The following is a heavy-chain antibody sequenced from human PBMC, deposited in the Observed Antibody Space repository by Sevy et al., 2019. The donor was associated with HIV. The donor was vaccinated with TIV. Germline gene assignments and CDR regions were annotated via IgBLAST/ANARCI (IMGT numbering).Heavy chain of an antibody. Sequence: GGSLRLSCGASGFTFRKASMSWVRQAPGKGLEWVGRIKSESDGRTTDYAAFVKGRFNSLRDYTKNTLYLQIVSMKTEDTAVYYCTTGVVIAPHTETQKTDFWGQGTLVTVSS. CDR3: TTGVVIAPHTETQKTDF. CDR2: IKSESDGRTT. V-gene: IGHV3-15*05. CDR1: GFTFRKAS. J-gene: IGHJ4*02. D-gene: IGHD2-2*01.